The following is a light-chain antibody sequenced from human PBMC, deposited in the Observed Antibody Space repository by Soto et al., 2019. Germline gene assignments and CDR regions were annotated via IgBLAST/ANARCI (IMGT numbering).Light chain of an antibody. V-gene: IGKV3-15*01. J-gene: IGKJ5*01. CDR2: GAS. Sequence: EIVMTQSPATLSVSPGERATLSCRASQSVSSNLAWYQQKPGQAPRLLISGASTRATGIPARFSGSGSGTEFTLIISSLQSEDLAVYYCQQYDKWPPITFGQGTRLEIK. CDR3: QQYDKWPPIT. CDR1: QSVSSN.